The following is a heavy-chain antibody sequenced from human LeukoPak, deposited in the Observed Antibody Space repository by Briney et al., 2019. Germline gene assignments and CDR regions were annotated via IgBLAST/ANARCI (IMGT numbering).Heavy chain of an antibody. CDR2: IWHDGSNK. D-gene: IGHD6-13*01. J-gene: IGHJ4*02. CDR3: ARERQLVHDY. Sequence: GGSLRLSCAASGFTFSSYGMHWVRQAPGKGLEWVAVIWHDGSNKYYADSVKGRFTISRDTSKNTLYLQMNSLRGEDTALYYCARERQLVHDYWGQGTLVTVSS. CDR1: GFTFSSYG. V-gene: IGHV3-33*01.